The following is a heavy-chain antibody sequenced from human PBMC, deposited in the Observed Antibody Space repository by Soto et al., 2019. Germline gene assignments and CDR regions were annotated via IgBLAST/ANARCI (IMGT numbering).Heavy chain of an antibody. V-gene: IGHV1-69*01. J-gene: IGHJ4*02. D-gene: IGHD5-12*01. Sequence: QVQLVQSGAEVKKPGSSVKVSCKASGGTFSSYAISWVRQAPGQGLEWMGGIIPIFGTANYAQKFQGRVTITADESTSTASMELRSLRSEDTAVYYCARDRSVKYSGYDLWCLDYWGQGTLVTVSS. CDR3: ARDRSVKYSGYDLWCLDY. CDR1: GGTFSSYA. CDR2: IIPIFGTA.